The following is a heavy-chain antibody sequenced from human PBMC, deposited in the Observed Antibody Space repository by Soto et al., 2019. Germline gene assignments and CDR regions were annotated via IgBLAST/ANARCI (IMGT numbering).Heavy chain of an antibody. D-gene: IGHD5-18*01. Sequence: SETLSLTCTVSGGSISSYYWSWIRQPPGKGLEWIGYIYYSGSTNYNPSLKSRVTISVDTSKNQFSLKLSSVTAADTAVYYCAGREYSDVLDVWGQGTPVTVS. CDR1: GGSISSYY. V-gene: IGHV4-59*01. J-gene: IGHJ6*02. CDR2: IYYSGST. CDR3: AGREYSDVLDV.